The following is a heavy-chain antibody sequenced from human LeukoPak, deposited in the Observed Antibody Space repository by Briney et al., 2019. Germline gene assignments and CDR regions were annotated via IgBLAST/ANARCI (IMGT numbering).Heavy chain of an antibody. CDR1: GGSISSGGYY. D-gene: IGHD3-22*01. J-gene: IGHJ4*02. Sequence: SQTLSLTCTVSGGSISSGGYYWSWIRQHPGKGLEWIGYIYYSGSTYYNPSLKSRVTISVDTSKNQFSLKLSSVTAADTAVYYCARGTDYYDNSGPTGYYFDYWGQGTLVTVSS. CDR3: ARGTDYYDNSGPTGYYFDY. V-gene: IGHV4-31*03. CDR2: IYYSGST.